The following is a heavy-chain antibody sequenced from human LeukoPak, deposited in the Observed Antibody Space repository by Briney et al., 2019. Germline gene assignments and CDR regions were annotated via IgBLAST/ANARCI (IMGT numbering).Heavy chain of an antibody. D-gene: IGHD3-10*01. J-gene: IGHJ5*02. V-gene: IGHV1-2*02. CDR2: INPNSGGT. Sequence: ASVKVSCKASGYTFTGYYMHWVRQAPGQGLEWMGWINPNSGGTNYAQKFQGRVTMTRDTSISTAYMELSRLRSDDTAVYYCAREGRKLAMVRSPSNWFDPWGQGTLVTVSS. CDR1: GYTFTGYY. CDR3: AREGRKLAMVRSPSNWFDP.